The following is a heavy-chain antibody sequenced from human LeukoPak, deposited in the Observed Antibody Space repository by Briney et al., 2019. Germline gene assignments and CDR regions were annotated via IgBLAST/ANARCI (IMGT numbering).Heavy chain of an antibody. CDR1: SVSISSFY. J-gene: IGHJ5*02. Sequence: AETLSLTCNVSSVSISSFYWSWIRQPAGKGLEWVGRIYTSGKVNYNPSLKSRLTLSVDTSTNQFSLKLSSVTAADTALYYCARVGLYGEYTSWGQGTLVTASS. CDR3: ARVGLYGEYTS. D-gene: IGHD4-17*01. V-gene: IGHV4-4*07. CDR2: IYTSGKV.